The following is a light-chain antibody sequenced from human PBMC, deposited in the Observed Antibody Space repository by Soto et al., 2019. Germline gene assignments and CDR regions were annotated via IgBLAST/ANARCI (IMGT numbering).Light chain of an antibody. CDR1: SSDVGASNY. CDR2: DVT. V-gene: IGLV2-14*03. CDR3: SSYRRSTTLRYV. J-gene: IGLJ1*01. Sequence: QSVLTQPASVSGSPGQSITISCTGTSSDVGASNYVSWYQHHPGKAPKLILYDVTNRPSGVSNRFSGSKSGNTASLTISGLQAEDEADYYYSSYRRSTTLRYVFGARTKVIVL.